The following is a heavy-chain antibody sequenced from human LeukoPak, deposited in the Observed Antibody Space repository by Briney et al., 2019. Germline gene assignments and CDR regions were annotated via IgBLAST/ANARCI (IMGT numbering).Heavy chain of an antibody. CDR1: GGSISSSNW. J-gene: IGHJ4*02. CDR3: AGGRSDYDYGGTEVDF. V-gene: IGHV4-4*02. CDR2: IYHSGST. D-gene: IGHD4-23*01. Sequence: SETLSLTCAVSGGSISSSNWWSWVRQPPGKGLEWVGEIYHSGSTYYNPSLKSRVTISVDTSKNQFSLKLGSVTAADTAVYYCAGGRSDYDYGGTEVDFWGQGTLVTVSS.